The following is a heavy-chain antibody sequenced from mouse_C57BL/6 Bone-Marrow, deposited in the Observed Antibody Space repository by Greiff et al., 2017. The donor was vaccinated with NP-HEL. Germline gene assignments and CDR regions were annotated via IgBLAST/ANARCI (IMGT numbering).Heavy chain of an antibody. CDR2: IYPRDGST. CDR3: ARPGSSPYWYFDV. CDR1: GYTFTDHT. V-gene: IGHV1-78*01. J-gene: IGHJ1*03. D-gene: IGHD1-1*01. Sequence: VQRVESDAELVKPGATVKISCKVSGYTFTDHTIHWMKQRPEQGLEWIGYIYPRDGSTKYNEKFKGKATLTADKSSSTAYMQLNSLTSEDSAVYFCARPGSSPYWYFDVWGTGTTVTVSS.